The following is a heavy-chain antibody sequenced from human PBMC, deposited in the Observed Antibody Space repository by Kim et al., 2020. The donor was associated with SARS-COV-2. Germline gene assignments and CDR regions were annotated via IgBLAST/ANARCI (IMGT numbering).Heavy chain of an antibody. Sequence: YYGDSVKGRFTISRDNSKNTLYLQMHSLRSEDTAVYFCARDREGSGSYLDYWGQGTLVTVSS. CDR3: ARDREGSGSYLDY. V-gene: IGHV3-30*01. D-gene: IGHD3-10*01. J-gene: IGHJ4*02.